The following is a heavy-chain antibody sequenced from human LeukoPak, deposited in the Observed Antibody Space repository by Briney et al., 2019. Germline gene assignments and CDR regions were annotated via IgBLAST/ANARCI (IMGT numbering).Heavy chain of an antibody. CDR1: GFTLSSNY. D-gene: IGHD6-19*01. V-gene: IGHV3-53*01. CDR3: AKQARYSSAY. CDR2: IYSGGST. Sequence: GGSLRLSCAASGFTLSSNYMSWVRQAPGKGLEWVSVIYSGGSTYYADSVKGRFTISRDNSKNTLYLQMNSLRAEDTAVYYCAKQARYSSAYWGQGTLVTVSS. J-gene: IGHJ4*02.